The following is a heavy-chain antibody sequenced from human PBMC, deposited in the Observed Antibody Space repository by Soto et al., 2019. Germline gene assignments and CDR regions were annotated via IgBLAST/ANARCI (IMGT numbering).Heavy chain of an antibody. J-gene: IGHJ6*03. CDR3: ARGRRRYFVWLHQKYYYYFMDV. CDR1: GYRFTSYD. D-gene: IGHD3-9*01. V-gene: IGHV1-8*01. Sequence: ASVNVSCKASGYRFTSYDINWVRQATGQGLEWMGWMNPNSGNTGYAQKFQGRVTMTRNTSISTAYMELSSLRSEDTAVYYCARGRRRYFVWLHQKYYYYFMDVCGKGTTVTGSS. CDR2: MNPNSGNT.